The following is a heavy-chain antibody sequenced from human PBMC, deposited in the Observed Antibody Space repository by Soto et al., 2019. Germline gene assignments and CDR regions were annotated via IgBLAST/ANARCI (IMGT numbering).Heavy chain of an antibody. CDR1: GFTFNNYA. V-gene: IGHV3-23*01. D-gene: IGHD6-13*01. CDR3: VREGSGWYSSGSFDF. J-gene: IGHJ3*01. CDR2: ISGSGGSA. Sequence: PGGSLRLSCAASGFTFNNYAMNGVRQAPGKGLEWVSAISGSGGSAYYADSVQGRFIISRDNSKNTLYLQMNSLRAEDAAIYYCVREGSGWYSSGSFDFWGRGTMVTVSS.